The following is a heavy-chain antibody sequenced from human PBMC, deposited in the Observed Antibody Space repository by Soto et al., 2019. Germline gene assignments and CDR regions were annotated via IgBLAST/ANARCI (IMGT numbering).Heavy chain of an antibody. V-gene: IGHV5-51*01. CDR3: ARHSRTYYYDSSGYPDAFDI. D-gene: IGHD3-22*01. CDR1: GYSFTSYW. J-gene: IGHJ3*02. CDR2: IYPGDSDT. Sequence: LVGSLKTPCSGSGYSFTSYWIGWVRQMPWKGLEWMGIIYPGDSDTRYSPSFQGQVTISADKSISTAYLQWSSLKASDTAMYYCARHSRTYYYDSSGYPDAFDIWGQGTTVTVSS.